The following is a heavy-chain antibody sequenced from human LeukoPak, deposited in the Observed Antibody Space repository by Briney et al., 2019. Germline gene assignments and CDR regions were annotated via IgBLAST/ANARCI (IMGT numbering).Heavy chain of an antibody. Sequence: ASVKVSCKASGYTFTSYDINWVRQATGQGLEWMGWMNPNSGNTGYAQKFQGRVTMTRNTSIRTAYMELSSLRSEDTAVYYCARGIRSRRGSSRGNWFDPWGQGTLVTVSS. J-gene: IGHJ5*02. D-gene: IGHD6-6*01. V-gene: IGHV1-8*01. CDR1: GYTFTSYD. CDR2: MNPNSGNT. CDR3: ARGIRSRRGSSRGNWFDP.